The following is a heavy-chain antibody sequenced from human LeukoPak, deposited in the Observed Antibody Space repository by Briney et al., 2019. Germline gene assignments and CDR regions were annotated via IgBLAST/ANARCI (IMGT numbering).Heavy chain of an antibody. V-gene: IGHV1-18*01. CDR2: ISAYNGNT. J-gene: IGHJ3*02. CDR3: ATISRIAVAGTLGAFDI. CDR1: GYTFTSYG. D-gene: IGHD6-19*01. Sequence: ASVKVSCKASGYTFTSYGISWVRQAPGQGFEWMGWISAYNGNTNYAQKLQGRVTMTTDTSTSTAYMELRSLRSDDTAVYYCATISRIAVAGTLGAFDIWGQGTMVTVSS.